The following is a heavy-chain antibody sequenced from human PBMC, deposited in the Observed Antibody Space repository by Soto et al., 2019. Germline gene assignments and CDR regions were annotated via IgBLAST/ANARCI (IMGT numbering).Heavy chain of an antibody. Sequence: GRALGLAWGSSGFAFSIYARSVVLQAPGKGVEWVSAISGSGGSTYYADSVKGRFTISRDNSKNTLYLQMNSLRAEDTDVYYCAKPVDGFYCGQGTLVTVSS. CDR2: ISGSGGST. D-gene: IGHD6-19*01. CDR1: GFAFSIYA. V-gene: IGHV3-23*01. CDR3: AKPVDGFY. J-gene: IGHJ4*02.